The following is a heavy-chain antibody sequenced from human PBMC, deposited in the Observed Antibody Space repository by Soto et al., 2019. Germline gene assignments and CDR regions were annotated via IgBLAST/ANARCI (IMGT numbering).Heavy chain of an antibody. D-gene: IGHD2-8*01. Sequence: EVQLVESGGGLVQPGGSLRLSCAASGFTFSSYEMNWVRQAPGKGLEWVSYISSSGSTIYYADSVKGRFTISRDNAKNSLYLQMTSLRAEDTAVYYCARGRRGGIVLMVYARRTHFDYWGQGTLVTVSS. CDR1: GFTFSSYE. V-gene: IGHV3-48*03. CDR2: ISSSGSTI. J-gene: IGHJ4*02. CDR3: ARGRRGGIVLMVYARRTHFDY.